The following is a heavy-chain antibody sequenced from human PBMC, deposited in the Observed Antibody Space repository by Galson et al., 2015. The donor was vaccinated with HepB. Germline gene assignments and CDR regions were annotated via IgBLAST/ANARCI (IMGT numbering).Heavy chain of an antibody. Sequence: SVKVSCKASGFTFTSYTIHWVRQAPGQGLEWMGIINPSGGSTSYAQKFQGRVTMTRDTSTSTVYMELSSLGSEDTAVYYCARDRGADFWSGYFDYWGQGTLVTVSS. V-gene: IGHV1-46*01. CDR1: GFTFTSYT. CDR2: INPSGGST. CDR3: ARDRGADFWSGYFDY. J-gene: IGHJ4*02. D-gene: IGHD3-3*01.